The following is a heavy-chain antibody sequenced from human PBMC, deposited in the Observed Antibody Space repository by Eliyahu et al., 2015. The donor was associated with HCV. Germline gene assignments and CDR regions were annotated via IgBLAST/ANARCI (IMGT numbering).Heavy chain of an antibody. CDR1: GXSXGXRSYY. Sequence: QVQLQESGPGLVKPSQTLSLTCTVXGXSXGXRSYYWSWIRQPAGKGLEWIGRIYTTGTTSYNPSLKSRVTISLDTSKNQFSLKLNSLTAADTAIYYCARDRDSYDYYFDYWGQGSLVTVSS. V-gene: IGHV4-61*02. CDR3: ARDRDSYDYYFDY. J-gene: IGHJ4*02. CDR2: IYTTGTT. D-gene: IGHD3-3*01.